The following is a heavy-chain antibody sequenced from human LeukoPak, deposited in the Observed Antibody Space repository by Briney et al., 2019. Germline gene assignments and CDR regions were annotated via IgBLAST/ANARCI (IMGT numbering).Heavy chain of an antibody. D-gene: IGHD2-2*01. CDR3: AREKRYCSSTSCYADAFDI. CDR1: GGSISSGDYY. CDR2: IYYSGST. J-gene: IGHJ3*02. V-gene: IGHV4-30-4*01. Sequence: SETLSLTCTVSGGSISSGDYYWSWIRQPPGKGLEWIGHIYYSGSTYYNPSLKSRVTISVDTSKNQFSLKLSSVTAADTAVYYCAREKRYCSSTSCYADAFDIWGQGTMVTVSS.